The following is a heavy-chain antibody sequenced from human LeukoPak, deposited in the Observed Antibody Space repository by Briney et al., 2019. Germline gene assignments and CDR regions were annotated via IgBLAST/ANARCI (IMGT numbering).Heavy chain of an antibody. CDR2: ISSNGGST. Sequence: GSLRLSCSASGFTFSSYAMHWVRQAPGKGLEYVSAISSNGGSTYYADSVKGRFTISRDNSKNTLYLQMSSLRAEDTAVYYCVATGAAYYDSSGYYPWGQGTLVTVSS. V-gene: IGHV3-64D*06. D-gene: IGHD3-22*01. CDR3: VATGAAYYDSSGYYP. CDR1: GFTFSSYA. J-gene: IGHJ5*02.